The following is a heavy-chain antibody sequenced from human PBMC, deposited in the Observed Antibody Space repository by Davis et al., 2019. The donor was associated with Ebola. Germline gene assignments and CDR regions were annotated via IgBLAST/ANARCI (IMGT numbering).Heavy chain of an antibody. CDR2: LGLSADT. CDR3: AKVGGIPGWFDP. D-gene: IGHD3-16*01. J-gene: IGHJ5*02. CDR1: GFVFSSYV. Sequence: GGSLRLSCAASGFVFSSYVMSWVRRAPGKGLEWVSTLGLSADTYYADSVKGRFTISRDNSKNTLYLQMNSLRAEDTAVYYCAKVGGIPGWFDPWGQGTLVTVSS. V-gene: IGHV3-23*01.